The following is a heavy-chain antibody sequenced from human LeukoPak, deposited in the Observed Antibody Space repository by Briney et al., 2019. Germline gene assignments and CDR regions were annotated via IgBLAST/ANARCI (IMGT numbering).Heavy chain of an antibody. D-gene: IGHD4-23*01. CDR3: AAFPVDYGGNLYYFDY. J-gene: IGHJ4*02. CDR1: GGSISSSNW. V-gene: IGHV4-4*02. Sequence: SETLSLTCAVSGGSISSSNWWSWVRQPPGKGLEWIGEIYHSGSTNYNPSLKSRVTISVDKSKNQFSLKLSSVTAADTAVYYCAAFPVDYGGNLYYFDYWGQGTLVTVSS. CDR2: IYHSGST.